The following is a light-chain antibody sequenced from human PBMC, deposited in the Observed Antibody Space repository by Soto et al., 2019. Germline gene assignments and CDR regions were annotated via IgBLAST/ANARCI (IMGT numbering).Light chain of an antibody. CDR3: QQYGSSPPT. Sequence: EIVLTQSPGTLSLSPGERATLSCRASQSVSSNYLAWYQRKPGQAPRLLIYGASSRAIDIPNRFSGSGSGTHFTLTITRLEPEDFAVYYCQQYGSSPPTFGQGTQVEI. V-gene: IGKV3-20*01. J-gene: IGKJ1*01. CDR2: GAS. CDR1: QSVSSNY.